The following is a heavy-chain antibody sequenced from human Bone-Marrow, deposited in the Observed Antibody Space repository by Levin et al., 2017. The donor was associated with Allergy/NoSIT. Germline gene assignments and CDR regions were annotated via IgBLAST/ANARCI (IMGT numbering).Heavy chain of an antibody. CDR1: GDSVSSNSAA. CDR3: ARDFSQLPRPRGNWFDP. J-gene: IGHJ5*02. CDR2: TYYRSKWYN. D-gene: IGHD1-26*01. Sequence: SETLSLTCAISGDSVSSNSAAWNWIRQSPSRGLEWLGRTYYRSKWYNDYAVSVKSRITINPDTSKNQFSLQLNSVTPEDTAVYYCARDFSQLPRPRGNWFDPWGQGTLVTVSS. V-gene: IGHV6-1*01.